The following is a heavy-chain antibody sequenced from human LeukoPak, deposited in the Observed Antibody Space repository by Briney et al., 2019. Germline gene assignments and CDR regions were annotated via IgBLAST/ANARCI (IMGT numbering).Heavy chain of an antibody. D-gene: IGHD6-13*01. CDR3: ARLPPDSSSWHFDY. J-gene: IGHJ4*02. CDR2: IYTSGST. V-gene: IGHV4-4*07. Sequence: SETLSLTCTVSGGSISSYYWSWIRQPAGKGLEWIGRIYTSGSTNYNPSLKSRVTILVDTSKNQFSLKLSSVTAADTAVYYCARLPPDSSSWHFDYWGQGTLVTVSS. CDR1: GGSISSYY.